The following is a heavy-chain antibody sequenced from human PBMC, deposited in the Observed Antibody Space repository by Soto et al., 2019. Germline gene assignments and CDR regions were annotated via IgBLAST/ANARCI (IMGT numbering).Heavy chain of an antibody. CDR3: ARGHRSSGKIFDS. J-gene: IGHJ4*02. CDR2: IKSKSAGGTT. Sequence: EVQLVESGGGLVKPGGSVRLSCAASGFTFSNAWMSWVRQAPGKGLEWVGRIKSKSAGGTTEYDAPVKDRFTISRDDSKNTLYLQMNSLKFEDTDVYYCARGHRSSGKIFDSWGQGTLVTVSS. V-gene: IGHV3-15*01. D-gene: IGHD3-22*01. CDR1: GFTFSNAW.